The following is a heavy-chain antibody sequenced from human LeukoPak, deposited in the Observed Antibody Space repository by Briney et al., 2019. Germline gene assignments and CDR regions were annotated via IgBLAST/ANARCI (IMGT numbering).Heavy chain of an antibody. V-gene: IGHV3-30*02. CDR3: ANGPYCSSTSCYRNYYYYMDV. J-gene: IGHJ6*03. Sequence: PGGSLRLSCAASGFTFSSYGMHWVRQAPGKGLEWVAFIRYDGSNKYYADSVKDRFTISRDNSKNTLYLQMNSLRAEDTAVYYCANGPYCSSTSCYRNYYYYMDVWGKGTTVTVSS. D-gene: IGHD2-2*01. CDR1: GFTFSSYG. CDR2: IRYDGSNK.